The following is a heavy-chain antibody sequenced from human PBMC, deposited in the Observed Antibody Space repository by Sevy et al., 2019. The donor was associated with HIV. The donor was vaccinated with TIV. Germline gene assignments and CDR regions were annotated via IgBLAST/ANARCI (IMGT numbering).Heavy chain of an antibody. V-gene: IGHV3-48*02. Sequence: GGSLRLSCAASGFTFSSYSMNWVRQAPGKGLEWVSYITSSSSTIYYADSVKGRFTISRDNAKNSLYLQMNSRRDEETAVYYCARDVGWDYDLWSGRKEYYVDYWCQGTLDTVSS. CDR3: ARDVGWDYDLWSGRKEYYVDY. CDR2: ITSSSSTI. J-gene: IGHJ4*02. CDR1: GFTFSSYS. D-gene: IGHD3-3*01.